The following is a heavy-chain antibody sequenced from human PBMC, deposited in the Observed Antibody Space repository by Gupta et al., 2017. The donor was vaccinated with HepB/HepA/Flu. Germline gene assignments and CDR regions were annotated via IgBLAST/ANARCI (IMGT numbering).Heavy chain of an antibody. CDR3: AKNAAPLTD. D-gene: IGHD6-25*01. CDR1: GFPFNNFP. Sequence: EVPLLESGGGLVQPGGSLSLYCSASGFPFNNFPMTWVRQAPGKGLEWLSTTSASGESNYYADSVKGRFSISRDNSKNTLYLQMSNLRAEDTAVYFCAKNAAPLTDWGQGALVTVST. V-gene: IGHV3-23*01. CDR2: TSASGESN. J-gene: IGHJ4*02.